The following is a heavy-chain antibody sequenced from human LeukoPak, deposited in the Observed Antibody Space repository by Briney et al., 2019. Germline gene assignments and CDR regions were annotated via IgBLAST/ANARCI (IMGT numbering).Heavy chain of an antibody. D-gene: IGHD1-26*01. Sequence: SETLSLTCAVYGGSFSGYYWSWIRQPPGKGLEWIGYIYYSGSTNYNPSLKSRVTISVDTSKNQFSLKLTSVTAADTAVYYCSRESGAFSPFGYWGQGTLVTVSS. CDR2: IYYSGST. J-gene: IGHJ4*02. V-gene: IGHV4-59*01. CDR1: GGSFSGYY. CDR3: SRESGAFSPFGY.